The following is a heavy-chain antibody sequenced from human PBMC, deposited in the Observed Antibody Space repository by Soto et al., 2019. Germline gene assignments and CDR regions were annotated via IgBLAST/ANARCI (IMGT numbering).Heavy chain of an antibody. CDR2: ISAHNGNT. CDR3: ARGRYGDY. J-gene: IGHJ4*02. CDR1: GYGFTTYG. Sequence: QVHLVQSGAEVKKPGASVKVSCKGSGYGFTTYGITWVRQAPGQGLEWMAWISAHNGNTNYAQKRQGRVTVTRDTSTSTADMELRSRRSDDTAVYYCARGRYGDYWGQGALVTVSS. V-gene: IGHV1-18*01. D-gene: IGHD1-1*01.